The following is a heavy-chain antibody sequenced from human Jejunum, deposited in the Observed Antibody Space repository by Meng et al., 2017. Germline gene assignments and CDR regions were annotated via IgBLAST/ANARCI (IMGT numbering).Heavy chain of an antibody. J-gene: IGHJ1*01. V-gene: IGHV3-48*03. CDR3: VSDLWEFPN. Sequence: GESLKISCAASGFTFSTYEMNWVRQAPGEGLEWVSYISSSGGTIYYTGSVMGRFTISRVNANNSLYLQMNSLRVEDTAVYYCVSDLWEFPNWGQGTLVTVSS. D-gene: IGHD1-26*01. CDR1: GFTFSTYE. CDR2: ISSSGGTI.